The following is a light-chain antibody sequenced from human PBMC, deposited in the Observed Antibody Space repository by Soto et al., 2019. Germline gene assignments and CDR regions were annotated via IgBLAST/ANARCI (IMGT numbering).Light chain of an antibody. CDR2: DAS. CDR1: QDIINY. J-gene: IGKJ1*01. Sequence: DIQLTQSPCSLSASVGDRVTITCHASQDIINYLNWYQQKPGKAPKLLIYDASNLETGVPSRFSGSGSGTDFTFTISSLQPEDIATYYCQQYDNLPPLTFGQGTKVDIK. V-gene: IGKV1-33*01. CDR3: QQYDNLPPLT.